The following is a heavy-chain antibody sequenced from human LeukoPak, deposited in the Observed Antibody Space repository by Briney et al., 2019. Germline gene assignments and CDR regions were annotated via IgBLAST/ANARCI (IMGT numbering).Heavy chain of an antibody. CDR2: ISSSGNTR. CDR3: ARSAVGATLH. J-gene: IGHJ4*02. V-gene: IGHV3-11*01. CDR1: GFTFSDYY. Sequence: GGSLRLSCAASGFTFSDYYMSWIRQAPGKGLEWDSHISSSGNTRYYADSVKGRFTISRDNAKNSLYLQMNSLRAEDTAVYYCARSAVGATLHWGQGTLVTVSS. D-gene: IGHD1-26*01.